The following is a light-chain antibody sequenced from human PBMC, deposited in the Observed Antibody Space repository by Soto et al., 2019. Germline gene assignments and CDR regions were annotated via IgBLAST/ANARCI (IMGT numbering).Light chain of an antibody. CDR3: QQYSRYPLT. J-gene: IGKJ4*01. CDR2: AAS. CDR1: QDISNY. Sequence: DIQMTQSPSSLSASVGDRITITCRASQDISNYLAWFQQKPGKAPESLIYAASSLQSGVPSKFSGSGSGTDFALTITSLQPEDFATYYCQQYSRYPLTYGGGNKVEIK. V-gene: IGKV1-16*02.